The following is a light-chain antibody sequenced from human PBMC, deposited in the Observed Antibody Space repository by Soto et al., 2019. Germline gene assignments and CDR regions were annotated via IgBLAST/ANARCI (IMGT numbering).Light chain of an antibody. Sequence: DIQMTQSPSSLSASVGDRVTITCRASQSISNYLNWYQQEPRKAPRLIIYAASSLQSGVPSRFSGSGSGTEFTLTINSLQREDFGTYFCQQTDTYPNTFGQGTKFEI. CDR3: QQTDTYPNT. CDR1: QSISNY. CDR2: AAS. J-gene: IGKJ2*01. V-gene: IGKV1-39*01.